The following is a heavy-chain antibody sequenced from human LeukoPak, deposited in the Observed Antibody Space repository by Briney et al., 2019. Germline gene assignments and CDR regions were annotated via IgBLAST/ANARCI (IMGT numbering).Heavy chain of an antibody. V-gene: IGHV4-34*01. CDR1: GGSFSGYY. CDR3: AAGYSSSWSSDLDY. J-gene: IGHJ4*02. CDR2: INHSGST. D-gene: IGHD6-13*01. Sequence: SETLPLTCAVYGGSFSGYYWSWIRQPPGKGLEWIGEINHSGSTNYNPSLKSRVTISVDTSKNQFSLKLSSVTAADTAVYYCAAGYSSSWSSDLDYWGQGTLVTVSS.